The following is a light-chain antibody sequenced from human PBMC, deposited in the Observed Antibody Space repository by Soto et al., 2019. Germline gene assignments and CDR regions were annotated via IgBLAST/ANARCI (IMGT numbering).Light chain of an antibody. Sequence: QSALTQPASVSGSPGQSITISCTGTSSDVGGYNYVSWYQQHPGKAPKLMIYEVSNRPSGVSNRFSGSKSGNTASLTISGLLAEDEADYYCSSYTSINTLVFGGGTKLTVL. J-gene: IGLJ3*02. CDR2: EVS. CDR1: SSDVGGYNY. V-gene: IGLV2-14*01. CDR3: SSYTSINTLV.